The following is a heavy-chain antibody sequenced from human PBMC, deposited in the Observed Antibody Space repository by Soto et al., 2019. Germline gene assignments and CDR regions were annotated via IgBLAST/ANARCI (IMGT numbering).Heavy chain of an antibody. Sequence: QVRLEQSEAEVKKPGSSVKVSCKASGGTFSNYAISWVRQAPGQGLEWMGVIILPFGTPNYAQTFQGRVTITADESMTTAYRELSGLRSEDTAVYYCARGPDYEGYFDYWGRGTLVTVSS. D-gene: IGHD4-17*01. J-gene: IGHJ4*02. CDR2: IILPFGTP. V-gene: IGHV1-69*12. CDR3: ARGPDYEGYFDY. CDR1: GGTFSNYA.